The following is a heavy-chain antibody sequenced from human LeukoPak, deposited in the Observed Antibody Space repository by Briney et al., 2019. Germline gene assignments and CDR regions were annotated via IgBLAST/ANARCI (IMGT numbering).Heavy chain of an antibody. D-gene: IGHD6-19*01. CDR1: GYTLTRLS. Sequence: ASVKVSCKVSGYTLTRLSMCWVRHAPGQGLEWMGGFYPEDGETNYAQKFQGRVTMTEDTSTDTAYMELSSLRSEDTAVYYCATAPIGAVAGTFFDYWGQGTLVTVSS. CDR2: FYPEDGET. V-gene: IGHV1-24*01. J-gene: IGHJ4*02. CDR3: ATAPIGAVAGTFFDY.